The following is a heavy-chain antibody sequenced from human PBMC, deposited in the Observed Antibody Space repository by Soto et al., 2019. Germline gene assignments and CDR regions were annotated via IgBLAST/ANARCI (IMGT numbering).Heavy chain of an antibody. Sequence: VLLVESGGGVVQPGRSLRLSCAASGFTFSSYGMHWVRQAPGKGLEWVAVISYDGSNKYCADSVKGPFTISRDNFTNTLYLQMNSLRAEDSAVYYCAKAMVVVTAISGGGGFDKWGQGTFVTVSS. V-gene: IGHV3-30*18. D-gene: IGHD2-21*02. CDR1: GFTFSSYG. CDR2: ISYDGSNK. J-gene: IGHJ3*02. CDR3: AKAMVVVTAISGGGGFDK.